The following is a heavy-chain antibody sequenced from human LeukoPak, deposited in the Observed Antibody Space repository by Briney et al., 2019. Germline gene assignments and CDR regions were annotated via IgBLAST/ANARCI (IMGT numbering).Heavy chain of an antibody. Sequence: GASVKVSCKASGYTFTGYYVHWVRQAPGQGLEWMGRINPNSGDTNYAQKFQGRVTMTRDTSINTAYMELSRLRSDDTAVYYCARDYCGGDCFPDYWGQGTLVTVSS. D-gene: IGHD2-21*02. CDR3: ARDYCGGDCFPDY. CDR1: GYTFTGYY. J-gene: IGHJ4*02. CDR2: INPNSGDT. V-gene: IGHV1-2*06.